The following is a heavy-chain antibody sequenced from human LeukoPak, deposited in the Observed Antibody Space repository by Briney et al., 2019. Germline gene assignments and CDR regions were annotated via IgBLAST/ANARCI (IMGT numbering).Heavy chain of an antibody. Sequence: GSSVKVSCKASGGTFSSYAISWVRQAPGQGLEWMGRIIPILGIANYAQKFQGRVTITADKSTSTAYMELSRLRSDDTAFYYCARDTSNSPGYWGQGTLVTVSS. D-gene: IGHD2-2*01. V-gene: IGHV1-69*04. CDR1: GGTFSSYA. J-gene: IGHJ4*02. CDR2: IIPILGIA. CDR3: ARDTSNSPGY.